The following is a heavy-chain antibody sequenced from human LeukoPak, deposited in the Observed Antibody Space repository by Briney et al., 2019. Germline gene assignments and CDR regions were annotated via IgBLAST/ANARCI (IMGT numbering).Heavy chain of an antibody. CDR3: ARAGDVLRFLEWLPPNWFDP. Sequence: SVKVSCKASGGTFSSYAISWVRQAPGQGLEWMGRNIPIFGIANYAQKFQGRVTITADKSTSTAYMELSSLRSEDTAVYYCARAGDVLRFLEWLPPNWFDPWGQGTLVTVSS. D-gene: IGHD3-3*01. CDR2: NIPIFGIA. CDR1: GGTFSSYA. V-gene: IGHV1-69*04. J-gene: IGHJ5*02.